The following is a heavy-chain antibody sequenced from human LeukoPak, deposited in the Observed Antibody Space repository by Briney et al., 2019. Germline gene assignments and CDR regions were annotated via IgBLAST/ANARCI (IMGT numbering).Heavy chain of an antibody. Sequence: WGSLRLSCAASGFTVSSNYMSWVRQAPGKGLEWVSVIYSGGSTYYADSVKGRFTISRDNSKNTLYLQMNSLRAEDTAVYYCARVRFDYGDDDYYMDVWGKGTTVTISS. V-gene: IGHV3-53*01. CDR2: IYSGGST. CDR3: ARVRFDYGDDDYYMDV. J-gene: IGHJ6*03. D-gene: IGHD4-17*01. CDR1: GFTVSSNY.